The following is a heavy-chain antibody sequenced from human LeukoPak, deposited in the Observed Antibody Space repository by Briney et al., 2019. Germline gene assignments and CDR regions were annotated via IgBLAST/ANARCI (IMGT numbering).Heavy chain of an antibody. V-gene: IGHV3-48*03. J-gene: IGHJ6*04. CDR3: ARLAGSGRRDYYYGMDV. CDR1: GFTFSSYE. D-gene: IGHD3-10*01. Sequence: GGSLRLSCAASGFTFSSYEMNWVRQGPGKGLEWVSYISSSGSTIYYADSVKGRFTISRDNAKNSLYLQMNSLRAEDTAVYYCARLAGSGRRDYYYGMDVWGKGTTVTVSS. CDR2: ISSSGSTI.